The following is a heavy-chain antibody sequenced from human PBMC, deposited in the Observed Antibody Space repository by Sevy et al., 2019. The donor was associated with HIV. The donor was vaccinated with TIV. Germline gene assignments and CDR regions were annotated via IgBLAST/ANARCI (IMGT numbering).Heavy chain of an antibody. D-gene: IGHD2-2*01. J-gene: IGHJ4*02. CDR3: ARDDCSSLSCHGSLLY. Sequence: ASVKVSCKASGYTFTSYGISWVRQAPGQGLEWLGWISTLNVNTNNAQKFQGRVTMTTDTSTGKASMGLRSLRSDDTAVYYCARDDCSSLSCHGSLLYWGQGTLVTVSS. CDR1: GYTFTSYG. CDR2: ISTLNVNT. V-gene: IGHV1-18*01.